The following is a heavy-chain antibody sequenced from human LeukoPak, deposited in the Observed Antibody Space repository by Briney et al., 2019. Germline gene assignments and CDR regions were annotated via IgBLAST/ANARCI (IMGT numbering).Heavy chain of an antibody. D-gene: IGHD5-18*01. Sequence: GGSLRLSCAASGFTFSSHGMHWVRQAPGKGLEWVAVISYDGSNKYYADSVKGRFTISRDNSKNTLYLQMNSLGAEDTAVYYCAKLISSDTVMVNFWGQGTLVTVSS. J-gene: IGHJ4*02. CDR3: AKLISSDTVMVNF. V-gene: IGHV3-30*18. CDR1: GFTFSSHG. CDR2: ISYDGSNK.